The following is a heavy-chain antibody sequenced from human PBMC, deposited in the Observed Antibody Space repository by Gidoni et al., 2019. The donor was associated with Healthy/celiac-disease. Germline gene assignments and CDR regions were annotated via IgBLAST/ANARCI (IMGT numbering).Heavy chain of an antibody. V-gene: IGHV4-34*01. CDR2: INHSGST. CDR3: ARGHAPRGYSSSWYGY. J-gene: IGHJ4*02. CDR1: GRSFSGYY. Sequence: QVQLQQRGAGLLKPSETLSPTCAVYGRSFSGYYWRWSRQPPGKGLGWIGEINHSGSTNYNPSLKSRVTISVDTAKNQFSRKLSSVTAADTAVYYCARGHAPRGYSSSWYGYWGQGTLVTVSS. D-gene: IGHD6-13*01.